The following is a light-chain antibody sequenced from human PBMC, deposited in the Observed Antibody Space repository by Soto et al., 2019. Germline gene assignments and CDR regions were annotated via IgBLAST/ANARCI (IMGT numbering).Light chain of an antibody. CDR3: HPPNTSPIT. J-gene: IGKJ5*01. CDR2: DAS. Sequence: ESVLTQSPAALSLSLGERATLSCRASQSVSGDFAWYRQKPGQAPRLLIFDASNRVTGIPARFGGSGSGPDLTLTISILEPEDFAVYYCHPPNTSPITFSQGPRLQIK. CDR1: QSVSGD. V-gene: IGKV3-11*01.